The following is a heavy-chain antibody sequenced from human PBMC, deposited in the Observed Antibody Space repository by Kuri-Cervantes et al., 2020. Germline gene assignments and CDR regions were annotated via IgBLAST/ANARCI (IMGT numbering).Heavy chain of an antibody. CDR2: TYHSGST. V-gene: IGHV4-38-2*01. Sequence: ESLKISCAVSGYSISSGYYWGWIRQPPGKGLEWIGSTYHSGSTYYNPSLKSRVTISVDTSKNQFSLKLSSVTAADTAVYYCAWGDGMDVWGQGTTVTVSS. CDR3: AWGDGMDV. D-gene: IGHD3-16*01. J-gene: IGHJ6*02. CDR1: GYSISSGYY.